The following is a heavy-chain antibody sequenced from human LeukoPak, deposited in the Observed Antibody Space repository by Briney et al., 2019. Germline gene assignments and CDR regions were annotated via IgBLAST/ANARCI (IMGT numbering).Heavy chain of an antibody. Sequence: HPGGSLRLSCEGSGFTFSNYWMGWVRQAPGKGLQWVANIKTDGSEKYYVDSVKGRFTISRDNAKNSLYLQMNSLRAEDTAVYYCASPGITGTTPYFDYWGQGTLVTVSS. CDR2: IKTDGSEK. CDR1: GFTFSNYW. D-gene: IGHD1-20*01. J-gene: IGHJ4*02. CDR3: ASPGITGTTPYFDY. V-gene: IGHV3-7*01.